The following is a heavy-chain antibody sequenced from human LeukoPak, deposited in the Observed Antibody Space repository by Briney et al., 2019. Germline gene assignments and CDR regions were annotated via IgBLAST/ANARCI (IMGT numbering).Heavy chain of an antibody. V-gene: IGHV3-74*01. CDR3: ARAPSEIGGYYPEYFRH. J-gene: IGHJ1*01. Sequence: GGSLRLSCVVSGFTLSSYWMSWVRQAPGKGLVWVSRIKSDGSTRYADSVKGRFTISRDNAKNTVSLQMNSLRAEDTGVYYCARAPSEIGGYYPEYFRHWGQGTLVTVSP. D-gene: IGHD3-22*01. CDR2: IKSDGST. CDR1: GFTLSSYW.